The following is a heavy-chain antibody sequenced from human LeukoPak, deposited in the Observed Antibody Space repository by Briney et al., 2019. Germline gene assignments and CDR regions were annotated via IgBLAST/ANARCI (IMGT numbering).Heavy chain of an antibody. D-gene: IGHD2-2*01. Sequence: SETLSLTCTVSGGSISSGSYYWTWIRQPAGKGLEWIERIYTSGSTNYNPSLKSRVTISGDTSKNQFSLKLSSVTAADTAVYYCARVPTAILVLDYWGQGTLVTVSS. CDR3: ARVPTAILVLDY. J-gene: IGHJ4*02. CDR1: GGSISSGSYY. CDR2: IYTSGST. V-gene: IGHV4-61*02.